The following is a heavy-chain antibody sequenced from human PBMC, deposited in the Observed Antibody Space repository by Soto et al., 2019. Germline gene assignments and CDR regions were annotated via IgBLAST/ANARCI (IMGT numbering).Heavy chain of an antibody. D-gene: IGHD2-21*01. CDR1: GGSTGSGGYY. V-gene: IGHV4-31*03. J-gene: IGHJ4*02. Sequence: QVQLLESGPGLVKTSQTLSLTCSVSGGSTGSGGYYWSWVRQHPGKGLEWIGYIYYTGSAYYSPSLKSRVSIAVDPSKNQFSLILDAVTVADTAVYYCARADFGDRGLAFDSWGQGILVTVSS. CDR2: IYYTGSA. CDR3: ARADFGDRGLAFDS.